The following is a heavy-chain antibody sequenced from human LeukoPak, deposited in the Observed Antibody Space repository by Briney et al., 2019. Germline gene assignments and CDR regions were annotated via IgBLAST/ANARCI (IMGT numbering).Heavy chain of an antibody. Sequence: GGSLRLSCAASGFTFSSYGMHWVRQAPGKGLEWVAVIWYDGSNKYYADPVKGRFTISRDNSKNTLYLQMNSLRAEDTAVYYCARAKSYPLLRFLEWLIDYWGQGTLVTVSS. CDR3: ARAKSYPLLRFLEWLIDY. V-gene: IGHV3-33*01. D-gene: IGHD3-3*01. J-gene: IGHJ4*02. CDR2: IWYDGSNK. CDR1: GFTFSSYG.